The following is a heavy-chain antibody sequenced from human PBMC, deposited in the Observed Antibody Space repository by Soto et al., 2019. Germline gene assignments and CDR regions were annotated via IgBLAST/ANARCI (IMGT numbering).Heavy chain of an antibody. CDR3: ASEGFPYYDSSGYFVADY. Sequence: EPALKVSCKASGYTFTGYYMHWVRQAPGQGLEWMGWINPNSGGTNYAQKLQGRVTMTRDTSISTAYMELSRLRSDDTAVYYCASEGFPYYDSSGYFVADYWGQGTLVTVSS. CDR1: GYTFTGYY. J-gene: IGHJ4*02. D-gene: IGHD3-22*01. V-gene: IGHV1-2*02. CDR2: INPNSGGT.